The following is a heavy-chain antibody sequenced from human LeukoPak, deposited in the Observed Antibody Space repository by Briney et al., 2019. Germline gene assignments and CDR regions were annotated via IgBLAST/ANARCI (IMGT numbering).Heavy chain of an antibody. J-gene: IGHJ5*02. V-gene: IGHV4-34*01. CDR2: INHSGST. Sequence: SETLSLTCAVYGGSFSGYCWSWIRQPPGKGLEWIGEINHSGSTNYNPSLKSRVTISVDTSKNQFSLKLSSVTAADTAVYYCARGVGLRVINWFDPWGQGTLVTVSS. CDR1: GGSFSGYC. CDR3: ARGVGLRVINWFDP. D-gene: IGHD3-16*02.